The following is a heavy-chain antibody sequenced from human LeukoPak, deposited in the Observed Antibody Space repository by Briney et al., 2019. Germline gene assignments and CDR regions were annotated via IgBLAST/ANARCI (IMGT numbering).Heavy chain of an antibody. Sequence: ASVKVSCKASGYTFTSYGISWVRQAPGQGLEWMGWISAYNGNTNYAQKLQGRVTMTTDTSTSTAYMELRSLRSDDTAVYYCARVRGYYGSGSYFPPYGMDVWGQGTTVTVSS. V-gene: IGHV1-18*01. CDR2: ISAYNGNT. CDR1: GYTFTSYG. D-gene: IGHD3-10*01. J-gene: IGHJ6*02. CDR3: ARVRGYYGSGSYFPPYGMDV.